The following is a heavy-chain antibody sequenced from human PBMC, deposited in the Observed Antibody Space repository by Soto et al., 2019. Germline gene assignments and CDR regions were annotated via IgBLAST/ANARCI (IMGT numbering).Heavy chain of an antibody. Sequence: KPSETLSLTCAVYGGSFSGYYWSWIRQPPGKGLEWIGEINHSGSTNYNPSLKSRVTISVDTSKNQFSLKLSSVTAADTAVYYCARLGFWSGYYGMDVWGQGTTVTVSS. V-gene: IGHV4-34*01. CDR1: GGSFSGYY. J-gene: IGHJ6*02. CDR2: INHSGST. CDR3: ARLGFWSGYYGMDV. D-gene: IGHD3-3*01.